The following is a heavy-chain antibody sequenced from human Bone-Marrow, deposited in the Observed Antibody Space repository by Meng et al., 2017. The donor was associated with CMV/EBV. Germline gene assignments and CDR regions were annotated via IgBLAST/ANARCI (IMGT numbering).Heavy chain of an antibody. D-gene: IGHD5-18*01. CDR1: GFTFSSYW. CDR3: ARNPAVDTAMVWIPYYYYGMDV. Sequence: GESLKISCAASGFTFSSYWMHWVRQAPGKGLVWVSRINSDGSSTSYADSVKGRFTISRDNAKNTLYLQMNSLRAEDTAVYYCARNPAVDTAMVWIPYYYYGMDVWGQGTTVTVSS. V-gene: IGHV3-74*01. J-gene: IGHJ6*02. CDR2: INSDGSST.